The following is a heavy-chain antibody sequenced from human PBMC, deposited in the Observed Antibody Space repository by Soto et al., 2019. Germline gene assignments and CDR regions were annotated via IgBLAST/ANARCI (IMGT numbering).Heavy chain of an antibody. V-gene: IGHV3-15*01. CDR3: ARAYRSGWYSIWYYGMDV. Sequence: GGSLRLSCAASGFTLSNAWMNWVRQAPGKGLEWIGRIKTKVDGGTAEYAAPVKVRFTISRDNSKNTLYLQMNSLRAEDTAVYYCARAYRSGWYSIWYYGMDVWGQGTTVTVSS. J-gene: IGHJ6*02. CDR1: GFTLSNAW. CDR2: IKTKVDGGTA. D-gene: IGHD6-19*01.